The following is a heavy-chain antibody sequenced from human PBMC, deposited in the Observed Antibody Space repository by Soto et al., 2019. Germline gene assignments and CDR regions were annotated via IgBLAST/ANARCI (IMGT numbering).Heavy chain of an antibody. J-gene: IGHJ5*02. CDR1: GFTFSSYA. V-gene: IGHV3-30-3*01. D-gene: IGHD2-2*01. Sequence: GGSLRLSCAASGFTFSSYAMHWVRQAPGKGLEWVAVISYDGSNKYYADSVKGRFTISRDNSKNTLYLQMNSLRAEDTAVYYCARDTPGVVVPANWFDPWGQGTLVTVSS. CDR2: ISYDGSNK. CDR3: ARDTPGVVVPANWFDP.